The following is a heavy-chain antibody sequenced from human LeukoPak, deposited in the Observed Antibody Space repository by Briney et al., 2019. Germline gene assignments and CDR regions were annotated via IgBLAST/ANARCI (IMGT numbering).Heavy chain of an antibody. CDR2: IYHSGST. CDR3: ARGSGGDYVTDDAFDI. V-gene: IGHV4-30-2*01. Sequence: PSQTLSLTCAVSGDSISSGGYSWSWIRQPPGKGLEWIGYIYHSGSTYYNPSLKSRVTIPVDRSKNQFSLKLSSVTAADTAVYYCARGSGGDYVTDDAFDIWGQGTMVTVSS. J-gene: IGHJ3*02. CDR1: GDSISSGGYS. D-gene: IGHD4-17*01.